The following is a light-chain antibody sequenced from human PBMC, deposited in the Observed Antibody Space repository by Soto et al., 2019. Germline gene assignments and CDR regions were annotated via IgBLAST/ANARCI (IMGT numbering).Light chain of an antibody. Sequence: ENVLTQSPGPLSLSPGQRATLTCRASLPVRDNFLAWYQQKPGQTPRVLIYDVSTRATGVPDRFSGSGSAKDFTLTISRLEPGDSAVYFCHQYHSSPTFGQGTEVEIK. V-gene: IGKV3-20*01. J-gene: IGKJ1*01. CDR3: HQYHSSPT. CDR2: DVS. CDR1: LPVRDNF.